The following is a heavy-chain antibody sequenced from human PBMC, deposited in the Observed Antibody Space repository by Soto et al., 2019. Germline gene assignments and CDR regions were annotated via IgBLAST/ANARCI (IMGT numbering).Heavy chain of an antibody. CDR1: GGSIGSSSYY. CDR2: LYYTGTT. J-gene: IGHJ5*02. Sequence: SETLSLTCSVSGGSIGSSSYYFGWIRRPPGKGLEWIGSLYYTGTTYYNSSLKSRVTISADKSQNQSSLRLSSVTAADTAVYYCAAYCSRTYCYNWFYPWGQGTLVTVSS. D-gene: IGHD2-2*01. V-gene: IGHV4-39*01. CDR3: AAYCSRTYCYNWFYP.